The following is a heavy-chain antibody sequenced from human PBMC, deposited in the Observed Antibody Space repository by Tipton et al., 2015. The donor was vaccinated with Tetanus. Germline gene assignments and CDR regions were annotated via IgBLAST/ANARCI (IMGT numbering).Heavy chain of an antibody. CDR3: ARHTNFWSGYYIVY. CDR2: VTIKADGYIT. D-gene: IGHD3-3*01. J-gene: IGHJ4*02. Sequence: SLRLSCAASGFSFSDHYMDWVRQAPGKGLEWVSRVTIKADGYITMYAPSVKGRFTISRDDSKNLLFLQMNSLKTEDTAVYFCARHTNFWSGYYIVYWGQGTLVTVSS. CDR1: GFSFSDHY. V-gene: IGHV3-72*01.